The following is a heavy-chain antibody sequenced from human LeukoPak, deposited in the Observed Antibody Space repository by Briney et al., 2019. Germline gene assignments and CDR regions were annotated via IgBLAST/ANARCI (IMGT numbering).Heavy chain of an antibody. CDR2: IYTGGST. Sequence: GGSLRLSCAASGFTVSNNYMSWVRQAPGKGLEWVSVIYTGGSTYYADSVKGRFTISRDNSKSSLYLQINSLRVEDTAVYYCARHGYSSSWSFFQYWGQGTLVTVSS. CDR3: ARHGYSSSWSFFQY. D-gene: IGHD6-13*01. CDR1: GFTVSNNY. V-gene: IGHV3-53*01. J-gene: IGHJ4*02.